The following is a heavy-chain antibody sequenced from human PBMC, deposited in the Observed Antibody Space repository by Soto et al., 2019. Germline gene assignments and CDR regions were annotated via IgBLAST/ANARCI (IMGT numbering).Heavy chain of an antibody. CDR1: EPDIRSFDAY. Sequence: TPSLNRTISEPDIRSFDAYRSRLRQHPGKGLEWIASIYYVGSTFYNSSLESRVTISVDMSKNLFSLKLTSVTATDTAVYDCARGSGWYFTRPNWFDPWGQGTMLTFS. CDR2: IYYVGST. V-gene: IGHV4-39*02. CDR3: ARGSGWYFTRPNWFDP. D-gene: IGHD6-19*01. J-gene: IGHJ5*02.